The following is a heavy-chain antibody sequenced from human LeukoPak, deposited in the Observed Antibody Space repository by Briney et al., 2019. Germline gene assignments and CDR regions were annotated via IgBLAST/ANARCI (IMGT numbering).Heavy chain of an antibody. D-gene: IGHD6-19*01. CDR2: ISSSSSYI. J-gene: IGHJ6*02. CDR3: ARDEIAVAGLDYYYYGMDV. V-gene: IGHV3-21*01. Sequence: PGGSLRLSCAASGSTFSSYSMGWVRQAPGKGLEWVSSISSSSSYIYYADSVKGRFTISRDNAKNSLYLQMNSLRAEDTAVYYCARDEIAVAGLDYYYYGMDVWGQGTTVTVSS. CDR1: GSTFSSYS.